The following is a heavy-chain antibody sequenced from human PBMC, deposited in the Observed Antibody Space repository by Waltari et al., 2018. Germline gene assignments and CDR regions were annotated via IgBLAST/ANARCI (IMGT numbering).Heavy chain of an antibody. CDR2: ISSSGSTI. D-gene: IGHD6-6*01. CDR3: ARDLSAARVRFDY. V-gene: IGHV3-48*03. J-gene: IGHJ4*02. CDR1: GFTFSSYE. Sequence: EVQLVESGGGLVQPGGSLRLSWAASGFTFSSYEMNWARQAPGKGLEWVSYISSSGSTIYYADSVKGRFTISRDNAKNSLYLQMNSLRAEDTAVYYCARDLSAARVRFDYWGQGTLVTVSS.